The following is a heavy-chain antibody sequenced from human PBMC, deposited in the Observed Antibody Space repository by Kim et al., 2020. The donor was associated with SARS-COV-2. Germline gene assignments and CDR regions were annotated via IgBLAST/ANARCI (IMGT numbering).Heavy chain of an antibody. V-gene: IGHV4-30-2*05. J-gene: IGHJ4*02. CDR3: ARFRQSVVPAAMYFDY. Sequence: SLKGRVTISVDASKNQFSLMLRSVTAADTAMYYCARFRQSVVPAAMYFDYWGQGTLVTVSS. D-gene: IGHD2-2*01.